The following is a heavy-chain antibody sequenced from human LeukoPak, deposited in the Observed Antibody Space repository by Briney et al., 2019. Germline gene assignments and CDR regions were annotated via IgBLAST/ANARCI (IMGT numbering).Heavy chain of an antibody. J-gene: IGHJ4*02. D-gene: IGHD1-26*01. Sequence: GASVKVSCKASGGTFSSYAISWVRQAPGQGLEWMGGIIPIFGTANYAQKFQGRVTITADESTSTAYMELSSLRSEDTAVYYCASMNPTAGATDYWGQGTLVTVSS. CDR2: IIPIFGTA. V-gene: IGHV1-69*13. CDR1: GGTFSSYA. CDR3: ASMNPTAGATDY.